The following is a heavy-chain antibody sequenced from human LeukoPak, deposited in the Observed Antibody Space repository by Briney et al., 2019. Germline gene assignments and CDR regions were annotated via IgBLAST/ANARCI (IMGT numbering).Heavy chain of an antibody. CDR1: GGSFSGYY. D-gene: IGHD3-10*01. CDR2: INHSGST. V-gene: IGHV4-34*01. Sequence: PSETLSLTCAVYGGSFSGYYWSWIRQPPGKGLEWIGEINHSGSTNYNPSLKSRVTISVDTSKNQFSLKLSSVTAADTAVYYCARSRGSRGWFDPWGQGTLVTVSS. CDR3: ARSRGSRGWFDP. J-gene: IGHJ5*02.